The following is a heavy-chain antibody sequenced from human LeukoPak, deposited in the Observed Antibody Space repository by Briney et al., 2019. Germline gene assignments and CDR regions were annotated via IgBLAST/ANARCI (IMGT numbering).Heavy chain of an antibody. J-gene: IGHJ3*02. Sequence: SGTLSLTCAVSGGSISSSNWWSWVRQPPGKGLEWIGEIYHSGSTNYNPSLKSRVTISVDKSKNQFSLKLSSVTAADTAVYYCFLYCSSTSCQDAFDIWGQGTMVTVSS. D-gene: IGHD2-2*01. CDR3: FLYCSSTSCQDAFDI. CDR1: GGSISSSNW. V-gene: IGHV4-4*02. CDR2: IYHSGST.